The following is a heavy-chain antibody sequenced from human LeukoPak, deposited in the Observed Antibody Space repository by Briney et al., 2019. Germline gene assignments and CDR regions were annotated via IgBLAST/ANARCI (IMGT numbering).Heavy chain of an antibody. D-gene: IGHD3-22*01. CDR2: ISSGGRT. CDR1: GPIASSNY. CDR3: ARAPDGYDAFDI. V-gene: IGHV3-66*01. J-gene: IGHJ3*02. Sequence: GGSLTLSCALSGPIASSNYVIWARRAPGKGLEGVSVISSGGRTYYADSVKCRFTTSRYNSKKTLYLQMNRLRAEDTAVYYCARAPDGYDAFDIWGQGTMVTVSS.